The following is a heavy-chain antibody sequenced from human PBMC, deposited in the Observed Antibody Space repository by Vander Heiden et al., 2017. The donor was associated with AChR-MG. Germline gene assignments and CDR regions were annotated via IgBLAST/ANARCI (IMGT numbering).Heavy chain of an antibody. J-gene: IGHJ6*02. D-gene: IGHD1-7*01. V-gene: IGHV4-4*07. CDR1: GGSISSYY. Sequence: QVQLQESGPGLVKPSETLSLTCTVSGGSISSYYWSWIRQPAGKGLEWIGRIYTSGSTNYNPSLKSRVTMSVDTSKNQFSLKLSSVTAADTAVYYCARGGITGTTIYYYYGMDVWGQGTTVTVSS. CDR3: ARGGITGTTIYYYYGMDV. CDR2: IYTSGST.